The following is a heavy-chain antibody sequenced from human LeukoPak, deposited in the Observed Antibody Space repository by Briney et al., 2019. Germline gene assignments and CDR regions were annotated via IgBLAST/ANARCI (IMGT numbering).Heavy chain of an antibody. CDR1: GYTFTRYH. Sequence: ASVKVSCKASGYTFTRYHMHWLRQAPGQGLEWMGIINPSGGSTRYAQKFQGRVTMTRDMATSTDYLEVSSLRSEDTAVYYCARDNSLRDTAWWFDPWGQGTLVTVSS. CDR2: INPSGGST. CDR3: ARDNSLRDTAWWFDP. J-gene: IGHJ5*02. V-gene: IGHV1-46*01. D-gene: IGHD5-24*01.